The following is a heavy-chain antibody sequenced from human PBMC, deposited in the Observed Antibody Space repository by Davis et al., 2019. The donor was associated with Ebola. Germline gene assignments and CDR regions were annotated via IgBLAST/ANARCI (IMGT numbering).Heavy chain of an antibody. CDR2: INPSSGGA. CDR1: GESFTRYF. CDR3: ARDLLRDWTDV. D-gene: IGHD3-3*01. V-gene: IGHV1-46*01. Sequence: ASVKVSCKAPGESFTRYFIHWVRQAPGQGLEWMGKINPSSGGARYTQRFQGRVTMTKDTPTSTVYMELSSLRSEDTAVYYCARDLLRDWTDVWGLGTLVTVSS. J-gene: IGHJ5*02.